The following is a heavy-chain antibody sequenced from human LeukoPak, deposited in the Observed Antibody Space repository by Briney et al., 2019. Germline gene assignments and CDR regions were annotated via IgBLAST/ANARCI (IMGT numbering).Heavy chain of an antibody. J-gene: IGHJ4*02. D-gene: IGHD3-22*01. CDR3: ARTRTYYYDSSGYYFEY. CDR1: GYTFTNYW. Sequence: GESLQISCKVSGYTFTNYWIGWVRPMPGKGLEWMGIIYPGDSDTRYSPSLQGQVTISADKSINTAYLQWSSLKASDTAMYYCARTRTYYYDSSGYYFEYWGQGTPVTVSS. CDR2: IYPGDSDT. V-gene: IGHV5-51*01.